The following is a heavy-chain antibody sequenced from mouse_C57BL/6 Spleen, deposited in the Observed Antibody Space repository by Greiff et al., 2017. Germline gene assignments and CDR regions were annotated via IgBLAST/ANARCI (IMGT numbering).Heavy chain of an antibody. CDR2: INPNNGGT. V-gene: IGHV1-26*01. Sequence: EVQLQQSGPELVKPGASVKISCKASGYTFTDYYMHWVKQSHGKSLEWIGDINPNNGGTSYNQKFKGKATLTVDKSSSTAYMELRSLTSEDSAVYYCARRGDDYDVGDAMDYWGQGTSVTVSS. CDR1: GYTFTDYY. J-gene: IGHJ4*01. CDR3: ARRGDDYDVGDAMDY. D-gene: IGHD2-4*01.